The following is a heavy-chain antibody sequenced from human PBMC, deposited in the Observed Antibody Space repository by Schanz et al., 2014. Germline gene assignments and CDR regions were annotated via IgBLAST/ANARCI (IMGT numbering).Heavy chain of an antibody. CDR1: GFRFDDYA. CDR2: MSWNACSL. Sequence: EVQLVESGGGLVQPGRSLRLSCVASGFRFDDYAMHWVRQAPGKGLEWVSGMSWNACSLGYGDSVKGRFTISRDNAKNSLYLQMNSLRAEDTALYYCARDTAQSCIGPSCFEYFQHWGQGALVTVSS. CDR3: ARDTAQSCIGPSCFEYFQH. V-gene: IGHV3-9*01. D-gene: IGHD2-2*01. J-gene: IGHJ1*01.